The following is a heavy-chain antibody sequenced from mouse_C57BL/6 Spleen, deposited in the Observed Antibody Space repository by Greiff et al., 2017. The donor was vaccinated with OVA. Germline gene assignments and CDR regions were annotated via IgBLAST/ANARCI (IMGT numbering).Heavy chain of an antibody. Sequence: QVQLQQPGAELVKPGASVKLSCKASCYTFTSYWMHWVKQRPGQGLEWIGMIHPNSGSTNYNEKFKSKATLTVDKSSSTAYMQLSSRTSEDSAVYYCGPTVGRAWFAYWGQGTLVTVSA. J-gene: IGHJ3*01. V-gene: IGHV1-64*01. D-gene: IGHD1-1*01. CDR3: GPTVGRAWFAY. CDR2: IHPNSGST. CDR1: CYTFTSYW.